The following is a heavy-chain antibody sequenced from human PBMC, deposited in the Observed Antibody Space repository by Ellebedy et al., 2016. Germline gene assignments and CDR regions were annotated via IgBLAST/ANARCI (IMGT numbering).Heavy chain of an antibody. CDR2: IWSGGLS. V-gene: IGHV3-53*01. CDR3: ATRHHGAYNI. CDR1: GFTVIDNY. D-gene: IGHD5-12*01. J-gene: IGHJ3*02. Sequence: GESLKISCAASGFTVIDNYMTWVRQAPGKGLEWVSVIWSGGLSYYADSVKGRFTISRDGSKNTLFLQMNSLRPEDTAMYYCATRHHGAYNIWGQGTLVTVSS.